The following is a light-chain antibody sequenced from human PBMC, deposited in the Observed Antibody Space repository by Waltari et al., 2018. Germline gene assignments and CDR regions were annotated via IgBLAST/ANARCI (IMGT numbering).Light chain of an antibody. Sequence: IKLTQSPSSLSASVGDRVTITCRASQGINNYLAWYQQKPGKAPKLLIHSASTLQGGVPSRFSGSGSGTDFTLTISSLQPEDFASYYCQQRKGYPITFGQGTRLEIK. CDR3: QQRKGYPIT. CDR1: QGINNY. V-gene: IGKV1-9*01. CDR2: SAS. J-gene: IGKJ5*01.